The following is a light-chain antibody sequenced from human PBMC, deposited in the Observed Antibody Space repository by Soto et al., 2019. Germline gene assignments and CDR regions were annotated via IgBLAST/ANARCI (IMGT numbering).Light chain of an antibody. J-gene: IGLJ2*01. Sequence: QSALTQPASVSGSPGQSITISCTGTSSDVGGYNYVSWYHQHPGKAPKLMIYDVSNRPSGVSNRFSGSKSGNTASLTISGLQAEDEAEYYCSSYTSSSTLVFGGGTKRTVL. V-gene: IGLV2-14*01. CDR2: DVS. CDR3: SSYTSSSTLV. CDR1: SSDVGGYNY.